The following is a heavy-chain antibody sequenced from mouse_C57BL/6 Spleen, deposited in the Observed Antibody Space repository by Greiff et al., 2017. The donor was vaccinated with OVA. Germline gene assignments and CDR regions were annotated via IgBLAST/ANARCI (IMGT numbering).Heavy chain of an antibody. CDR2: INYDGSST. Sequence: EVKLMESEGGLVQPGSSMKLSCTASGFTFSDYYMAWVRQVPEKGLEWVANINYDGSSTYYLDSLKSRFIISRDNAKNILYLQMSSLKSEDTATYYCARAGTYYAMDYWGQGTSVTVSS. CDR3: ARAGTYYAMDY. D-gene: IGHD3-3*01. J-gene: IGHJ4*01. CDR1: GFTFSDYY. V-gene: IGHV5-16*01.